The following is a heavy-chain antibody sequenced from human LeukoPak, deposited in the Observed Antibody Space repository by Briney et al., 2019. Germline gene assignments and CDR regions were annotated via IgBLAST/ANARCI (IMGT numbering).Heavy chain of an antibody. V-gene: IGHV3-23*01. CDR3: AKVKYDYGDPVGWFDP. J-gene: IGHJ5*02. CDR1: GFTFWNSA. Sequence: GGSLRLSCAASGFTFWNSAITWVRQAPGKGLEWVSHISSSGGNTYYADSVKGRFTISRDNPNNTLYLQMNSLRGEDTAVYYCAKVKYDYGDPVGWFDPWGRGTLVTVSS. CDR2: ISSSGGNT. D-gene: IGHD4-17*01.